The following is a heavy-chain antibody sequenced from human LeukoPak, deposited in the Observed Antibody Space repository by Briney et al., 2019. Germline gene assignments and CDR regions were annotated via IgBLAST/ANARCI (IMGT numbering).Heavy chain of an antibody. V-gene: IGHV3-23*01. J-gene: IGHJ2*01. D-gene: IGHD6-19*01. CDR1: GLTFSSYA. CDR2: ISGSGGST. Sequence: PGGSLRLSCAASGLTFSSYAMSWVRQAPGKGLEWVSAISGSGGSTYYADSVKGRFTISRDNSKNTLYLQMNSLRAEDTAVYYCAKVGRAVAGNYWYFDLWGRGTLVTVSS. CDR3: AKVGRAVAGNYWYFDL.